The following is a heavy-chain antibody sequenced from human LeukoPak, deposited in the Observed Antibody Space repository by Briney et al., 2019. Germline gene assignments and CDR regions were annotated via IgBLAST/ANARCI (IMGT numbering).Heavy chain of an antibody. CDR2: IYNDGSSR. CDR3: SRSRDSGAFYFDS. D-gene: IGHD2-15*01. V-gene: IGHV3-74*01. CDR1: GFTFSAYW. Sequence: GGSLRLSCVVSGFTFSAYWMHWVRQAPGKGLVWVSRIYNDGSSRSYADSVRGRFTISRDNAKNTLYLQMNSLRAEDTALYFCSRSRDSGAFYFDSWGQGALVTVSS. J-gene: IGHJ4*02.